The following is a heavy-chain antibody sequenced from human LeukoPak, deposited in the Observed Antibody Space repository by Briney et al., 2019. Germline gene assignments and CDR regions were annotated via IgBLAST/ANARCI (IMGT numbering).Heavy chain of an antibody. J-gene: IGHJ4*02. CDR2: IYYSGST. Sequence: SETLSLTCTVSGGSISSYHWSWIRQPPGKGLEWIGYIYYSGSTNYNPSLKSRVTISVDTSKNQFSLKLSSVTAADTAVYYCARVGDILTLDYWGQGTLVTVSS. CDR3: ARVGDILTLDY. V-gene: IGHV4-59*01. D-gene: IGHD3-9*01. CDR1: GGSISSYH.